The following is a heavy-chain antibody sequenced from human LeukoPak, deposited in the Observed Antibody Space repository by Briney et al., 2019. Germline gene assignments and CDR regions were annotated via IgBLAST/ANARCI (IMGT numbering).Heavy chain of an antibody. CDR1: GFTFDDYR. V-gene: IGHV3-9*01. CDR3: VKDCWARPFVVGYRHRLGY. J-gene: IGHJ4*02. CDR2: LSWNSGTI. D-gene: IGHD2-15*01. Sequence: GGSLRLSCAASGFTFDDYRMHWVRQAPGKGLEWVSGLSWNSGTIRYADSAKGRFTLSRDNDKNSLYLQRNSLRPEDKAVYYFVKDCWARPFVVGYRHRLGYWGQGTLVTVSP.